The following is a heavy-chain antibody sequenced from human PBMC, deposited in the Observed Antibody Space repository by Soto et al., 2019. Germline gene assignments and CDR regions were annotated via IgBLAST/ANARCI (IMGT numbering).Heavy chain of an antibody. CDR3: ARDLSPNYYDSSGFDY. Sequence: ASLKVSCKASGYTFTSYYMHWVRQAPGQGLEWMGIINPSGGSTSYAQKFQGRVTMTRDTSTSTVYMELSSLRSEDTAVYYCARDLSPNYYDSSGFDYWGQGTLVTVSS. CDR2: INPSGGST. CDR1: GYTFTSYY. D-gene: IGHD3-22*01. J-gene: IGHJ4*02. V-gene: IGHV1-46*01.